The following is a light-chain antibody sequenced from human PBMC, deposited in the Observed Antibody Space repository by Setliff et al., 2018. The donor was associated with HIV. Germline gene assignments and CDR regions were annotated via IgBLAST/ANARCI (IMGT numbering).Light chain of an antibody. CDR1: SSDIGDYES. Sequence: QSALTQPASVSGSPGQSITISCTGSSSDIGDYESVSWYQQHPGEVPKLMIYDVTKRPSGVSNRFSASKSGNTASLTISGLQAEDEAHYYCSSYAGNKGDVFGTGTKVTVL. J-gene: IGLJ1*01. V-gene: IGLV2-14*03. CDR2: DVT. CDR3: SSYAGNKGDV.